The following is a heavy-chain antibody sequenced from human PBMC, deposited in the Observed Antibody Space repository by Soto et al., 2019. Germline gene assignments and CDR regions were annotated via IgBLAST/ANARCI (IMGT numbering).Heavy chain of an antibody. CDR3: ARRYYDFWSGYYPFDY. Sequence: SETLSLTCTVSGGSISSGDYYWSWIRQPPGKGLEWIGYIYYSGSTYYNPSLKSRVTISVDTSKNQFSLKLSSVTAADTAVYYCARRYYDFWSGYYPFDYWGQGTLVTVSS. J-gene: IGHJ4*02. CDR1: GGSISSGDYY. D-gene: IGHD3-3*01. V-gene: IGHV4-30-4*01. CDR2: IYYSGST.